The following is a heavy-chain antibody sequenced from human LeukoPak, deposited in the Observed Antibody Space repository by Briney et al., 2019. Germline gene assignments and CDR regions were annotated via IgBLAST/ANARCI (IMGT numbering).Heavy chain of an antibody. CDR3: VANGWYALDI. V-gene: IGHV4-59*01. CDR2: IYYSGST. Sequence: PSETLSLTCTVSGGSISFYYWSWIRQPPGKGLEWIGYIYYSGSTNYNPSLKSRVSISVDTSRNRFSLKLSSVTAADTAVYYCVANGWYALDIWGQGTMVTVSS. CDR1: GGSISFYY. J-gene: IGHJ3*02. D-gene: IGHD6-19*01.